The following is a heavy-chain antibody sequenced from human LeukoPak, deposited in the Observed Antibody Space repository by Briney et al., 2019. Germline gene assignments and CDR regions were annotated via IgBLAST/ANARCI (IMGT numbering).Heavy chain of an antibody. CDR3: ARVGPSGSYYEPGAFDI. J-gene: IGHJ3*02. CDR2: ISSSGSTI. D-gene: IGHD1-26*01. V-gene: IGHV3-48*04. CDR1: GFTFSTYT. Sequence: GGSLRLSCAASGFTFSTYTMHWVRQAPGKGLEWVSYISSSGSTIYYADSVKGRFTISRDNAKNSLYLQMNSLRAEDTAVYYCARVGPSGSYYEPGAFDIWGQGTMVTVSS.